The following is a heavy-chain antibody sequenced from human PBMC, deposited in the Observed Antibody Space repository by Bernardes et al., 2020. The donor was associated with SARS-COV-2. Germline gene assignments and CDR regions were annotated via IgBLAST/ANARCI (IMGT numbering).Heavy chain of an antibody. CDR1: GFTFSING. Sequence: GGSLRLSCAASGFTFSINGMSWVRQAPGKGLEWVSAISDTGDATKYADSVKGRFTISRDNSKNTLYLQMNSLSAEDTALYYCAKRAAGWYFDLWGRGTLVTVSS. D-gene: IGHD6-13*01. J-gene: IGHJ2*01. V-gene: IGHV3-23*01. CDR2: ISDTGDAT. CDR3: AKRAAGWYFDL.